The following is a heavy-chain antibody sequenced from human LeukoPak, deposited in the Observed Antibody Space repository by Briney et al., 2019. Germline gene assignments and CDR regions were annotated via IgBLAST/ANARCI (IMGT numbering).Heavy chain of an antibody. D-gene: IGHD3-16*02. Sequence: SETLSLTCTVSGGSISSYYWSWIRQPAGKGLEWIGRIYTSGSTNYNPSLKSRVTMSVDTSKNQFSLKLSSVAAADTAVYYCAREAMGLRLGELSVIDYWGQGTLVTVSS. CDR3: AREAMGLRLGELSVIDY. J-gene: IGHJ4*02. CDR2: IYTSGST. CDR1: GGSISSYY. V-gene: IGHV4-4*07.